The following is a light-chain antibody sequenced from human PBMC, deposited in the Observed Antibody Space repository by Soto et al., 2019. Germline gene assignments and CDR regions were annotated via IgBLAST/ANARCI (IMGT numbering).Light chain of an antibody. CDR3: QRSTA. CDR2: GAS. V-gene: IGKV3-20*01. J-gene: IGKJ3*01. CDR1: QSVSSSY. Sequence: EIVLTQAPGTLSLSPGERATLSCRARQSVSSSYLAWYQQKPGQSPRLLIYGASSRATGIPGRFGGSGSGTVFTLNILRLVHEDLAVYYCQRSTAFGPGTKVHI.